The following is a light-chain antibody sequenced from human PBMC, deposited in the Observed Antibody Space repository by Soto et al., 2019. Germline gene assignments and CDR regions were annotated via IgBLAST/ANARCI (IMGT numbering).Light chain of an antibody. V-gene: IGKV1-39*01. CDR3: QQTYSTPYT. J-gene: IGKJ2*01. Sequence: DIQMTQSPSSLSASVGDRVTVTCRASQSVSSYLNWYRQLPGKAPKLLIFTTSTLQSGVPSRFSGSGSGTDFTLTISSLQPEDFATYYWQQTYSTPYTFGRGTKLEIK. CDR2: TTS. CDR1: QSVSSY.